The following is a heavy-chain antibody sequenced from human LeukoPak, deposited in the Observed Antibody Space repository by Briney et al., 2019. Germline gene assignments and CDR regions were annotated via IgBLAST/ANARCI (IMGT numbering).Heavy chain of an antibody. Sequence: SETLSLTCTVSGGSISSSSYYWGWIRQPPGKGLEWIGSIYYSGSTYYNPSLKSRVTISVDTSKNQFSLKPSSVTAADTAVYYCARVNNYYDTNYFDYWGQGTLVTVSS. CDR2: IYYSGST. J-gene: IGHJ4*02. CDR3: ARVNNYYDTNYFDY. V-gene: IGHV4-39*07. D-gene: IGHD3-22*01. CDR1: GGSISSSSYY.